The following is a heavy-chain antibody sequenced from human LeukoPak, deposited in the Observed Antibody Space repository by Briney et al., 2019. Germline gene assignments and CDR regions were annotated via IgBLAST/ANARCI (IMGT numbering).Heavy chain of an antibody. Sequence: ASVKVSCKASGYTFTGYYIQWARQAPGQALEWMGWINPNSGGTDYAQKFQGRVTMARDTSTSTAYMELRRLRSDDTAVYYCASGDSSDRSALYYSDYWGQGTLVTVSS. J-gene: IGHJ4*02. CDR2: INPNSGGT. V-gene: IGHV1-2*02. D-gene: IGHD6-19*01. CDR1: GYTFTGYY. CDR3: ASGDSSDRSALYYSDY.